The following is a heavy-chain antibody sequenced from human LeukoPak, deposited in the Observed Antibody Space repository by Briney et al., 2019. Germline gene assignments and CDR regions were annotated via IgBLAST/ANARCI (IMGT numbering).Heavy chain of an antibody. V-gene: IGHV1-2*02. J-gene: IGHJ5*02. CDR1: GYTFTGYY. Sequence: GASVKVSCKASGYTFTGYYMHWVRQAPGQGLEWMGWINPNSGGTNYAQKFQGRVTMTRDTSISTAYMELSRLRSDDTAVYYCARDFIDMTTSSKRLGYCSSTSCHEPPGFDPWGQGTLVTVSS. CDR3: ARDFIDMTTSSKRLGYCSSTSCHEPPGFDP. CDR2: INPNSGGT. D-gene: IGHD2-2*01.